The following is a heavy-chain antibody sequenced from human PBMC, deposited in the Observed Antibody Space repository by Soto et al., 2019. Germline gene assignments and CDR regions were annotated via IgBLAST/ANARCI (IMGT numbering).Heavy chain of an antibody. CDR2: IYYSGST. J-gene: IGHJ5*02. CDR1: GGSISSSSYY. D-gene: IGHD6-19*01. Sequence: SETLSLTCTVSGGSISSSSYYWGWIRQPPGKGLEWIGSIYYSGSTYYNPSLKSRVTISVDTSKNQFSLKLSSVTAADTAVYYCASCPHSSGWWRQDWFDPWGQGTLVTVSS. CDR3: ASCPHSSGWWRQDWFDP. V-gene: IGHV4-39*01.